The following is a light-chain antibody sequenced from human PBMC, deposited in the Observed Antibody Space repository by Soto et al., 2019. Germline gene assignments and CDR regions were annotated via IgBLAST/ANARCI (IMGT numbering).Light chain of an antibody. Sequence: EIVMTQSPATLSVSPGERATLSCRAGQSVSSNLAWYQQKPGQAPRLLIYGASTRATGIPARFSGSRSGTEFTLTISSLQSEDFAVYYCQQYNNWGTFGQGTKVEIK. CDR3: QQYNNWGT. J-gene: IGKJ1*01. CDR1: QSVSSN. V-gene: IGKV3-15*01. CDR2: GAS.